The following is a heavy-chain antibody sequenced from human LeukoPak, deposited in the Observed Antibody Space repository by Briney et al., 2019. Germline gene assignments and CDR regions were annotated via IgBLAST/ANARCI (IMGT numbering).Heavy chain of an antibody. Sequence: GESLKISCKVSGYTFTHNWIGWVRQKPGRGLEWLGVIFPADSNTAYNSSFRGQVTISVDKSIDTAYLQWGSLKASDSAIYYCARHRATGTWSDFDYWGQGTVVTVTS. CDR1: GYTFTHNW. CDR3: ARHRATGTWSDFDY. D-gene: IGHD1-14*01. V-gene: IGHV5-51*01. J-gene: IGHJ4*02. CDR2: IFPADSNT.